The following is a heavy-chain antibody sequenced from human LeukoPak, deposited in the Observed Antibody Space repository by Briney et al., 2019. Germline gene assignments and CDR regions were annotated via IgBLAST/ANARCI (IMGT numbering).Heavy chain of an antibody. CDR2: IRSKLYDGTR. J-gene: IGHJ4*02. CDR3: TRSLSDGDPFDY. Sequence: GGSLRLSCTTTGFTFGVYAMSWCRQAPGKGLECVGFIRSKLYDGTREYAASVKGRFTISRDDSESIAYLQMNSLKTEDTAMYYCTRSLSDGDPFDYWGQGTLVTVSS. V-gene: IGHV3-49*03. CDR1: GFTFGVYA. D-gene: IGHD4-17*01.